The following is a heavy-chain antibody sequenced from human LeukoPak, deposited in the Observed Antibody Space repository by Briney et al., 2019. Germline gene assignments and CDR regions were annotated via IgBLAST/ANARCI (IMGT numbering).Heavy chain of an antibody. CDR1: DFTVNNVW. CDR3: TTSKMGVGSFDY. D-gene: IGHD1-26*01. Sequence: GGSLRLSCAASDFTVNNVWMNWVRQAPGKGPEWVGRIKSKIDGGTTDHAAPVKGRFSISRDESKNTLYLQMNSLKTEDTAVYYCTTSKMGVGSFDYWGQGTLVTVS. CDR2: IKSKIDGGTT. V-gene: IGHV3-15*07. J-gene: IGHJ4*02.